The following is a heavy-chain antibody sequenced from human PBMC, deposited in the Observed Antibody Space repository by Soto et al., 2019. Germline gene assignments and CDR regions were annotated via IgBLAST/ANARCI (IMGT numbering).Heavy chain of an antibody. CDR2: IYYSGST. CDR1: GGSISSYY. J-gene: IGHJ6*03. Sequence: SGTLSLTCTVSGGSISSYYWSWIRQPPGKGLEWIGYIYYSGSTNYNPSLKSRVTISVDTSKNQFSLKLSSVTAADTAVYYCARDAAHRIAARPYHYYYMDVWGKGTTVTVSS. D-gene: IGHD6-6*01. V-gene: IGHV4-59*01. CDR3: ARDAAHRIAARPYHYYYMDV.